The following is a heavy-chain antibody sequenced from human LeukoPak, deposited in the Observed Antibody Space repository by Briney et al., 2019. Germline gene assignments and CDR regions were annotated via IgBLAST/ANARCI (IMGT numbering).Heavy chain of an antibody. CDR1: GFTFSSYA. Sequence: PGGSLRLSCAASGFTFSSYAMSWVRQAPGKGLEWVSAISGSGGSTYYADSVKGRFTISRDNSKNTLYLQMNSLRAEDTAVYYCAKDHDCWTGYARVDNFDYWRQGPLVTVSS. CDR3: AKDHDCWTGYARVDNFDY. D-gene: IGHD3/OR15-3a*01. V-gene: IGHV3-23*01. CDR2: ISGSGGST. J-gene: IGHJ4*02.